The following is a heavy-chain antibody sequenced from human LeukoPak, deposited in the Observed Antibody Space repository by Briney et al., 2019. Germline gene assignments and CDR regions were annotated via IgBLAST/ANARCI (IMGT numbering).Heavy chain of an antibody. CDR1: GGSISSYY. CDR2: IYYSGST. V-gene: IGHV4-59*01. J-gene: IGHJ3*02. D-gene: IGHD1-1*01. Sequence: SETLSLTCTVSGGSISSYYWSWIRQPPGKGLEWIGYIYYSGSTNYNPSLKSRVTISVDTSKNQFSLKLSSVTAADTAVYYCARERYNWNDGNAFDTWGQGRMVTVSS. CDR3: ARERYNWNDGNAFDT.